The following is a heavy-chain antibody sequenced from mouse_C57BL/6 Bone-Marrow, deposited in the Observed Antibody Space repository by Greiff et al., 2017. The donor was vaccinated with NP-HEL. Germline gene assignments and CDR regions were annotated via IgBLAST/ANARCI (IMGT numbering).Heavy chain of an antibody. D-gene: IGHD2-3*01. CDR1: GYTFTSYW. V-gene: IGHV1-7*01. J-gene: IGHJ1*03. CDR2: INPSSGYT. Sequence: QVHVKQSGAELAKPGASVKLSCKASGYTFTSYWMHWVKQRPGQGLEWIGYINPSSGYTKYNQKFKDKATLTADKSSSTAYMQLSSLTYEDSAVDYCARWRWVLRRYFEVWGTGTTVTVSS. CDR3: ARWRWVLRRYFEV.